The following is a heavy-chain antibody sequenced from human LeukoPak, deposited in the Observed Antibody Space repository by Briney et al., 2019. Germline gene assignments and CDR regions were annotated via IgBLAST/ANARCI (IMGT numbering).Heavy chain of an antibody. CDR2: ISAYNGNT. Sequence: ASVKVSCKASGYTFTSYGISWVRQAPGQGLEWMGWISAYNGNTNYAQKLQGRVTMTTDTSTSTAYMELRSLRSDDTAVYYCARWSSGWYMFPWFDPWGQGTLVTVSS. CDR3: ARWSSGWYMFPWFDP. CDR1: GYTFTSYG. V-gene: IGHV1-18*01. J-gene: IGHJ5*02. D-gene: IGHD6-19*01.